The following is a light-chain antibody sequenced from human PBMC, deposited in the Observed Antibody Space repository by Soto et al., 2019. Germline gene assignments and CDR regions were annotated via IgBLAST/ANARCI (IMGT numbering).Light chain of an antibody. CDR2: GAS. Sequence: EIVLTQSPGTLSLSPGEGATLSCRASQSVSTNFFAWYQQIPGQAPRLLIYGASTRATGIPDRSSGSGSGTESPLPISRLEPEDFAVYYCQQYGRTSWTFGKGTRVDIK. J-gene: IGKJ1*01. CDR3: QQYGRTSWT. V-gene: IGKV3-20*01. CDR1: QSVSTNF.